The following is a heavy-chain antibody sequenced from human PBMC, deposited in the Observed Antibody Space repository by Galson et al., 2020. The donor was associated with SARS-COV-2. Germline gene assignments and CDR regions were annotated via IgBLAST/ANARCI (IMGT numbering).Heavy chain of an antibody. J-gene: IGHJ4*02. CDR1: GFTFSHYL. CDR2: IDRDGTEK. Sequence: GESLKISCAVSGFTFSHYLMSWVRQSPGKGLERVANIDRDGTEKKYLDSVKGRFTIFRDNDKNSLYLQMNSLRAEDKAVYYCARETRDGCDFDYWGQGTPVTVCS. CDR3: ARETRDGCDFDY. V-gene: IGHV3-7*03.